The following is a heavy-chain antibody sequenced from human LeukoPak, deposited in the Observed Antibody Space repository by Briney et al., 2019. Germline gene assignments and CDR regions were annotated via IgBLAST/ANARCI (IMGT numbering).Heavy chain of an antibody. CDR1: GGSISSYY. Sequence: SETLSLTCTVSGGSISSYYWSWIRQPAGKGLEWIGRIYTSGSTNYNPSLKSRVTMSVDTSKNQFSLKLSSVTAADTAVYYCARVTWVGLGGVYFDYWDQGTLVTVSS. J-gene: IGHJ4*02. V-gene: IGHV4-4*07. CDR3: ARVTWVGLGGVYFDY. D-gene: IGHD3-16*01. CDR2: IYTSGST.